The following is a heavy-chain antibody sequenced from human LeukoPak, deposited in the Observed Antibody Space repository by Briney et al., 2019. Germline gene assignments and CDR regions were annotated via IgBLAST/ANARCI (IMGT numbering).Heavy chain of an antibody. CDR2: ISSSSSYT. J-gene: IGHJ4*02. V-gene: IGHV3-11*06. D-gene: IGHD6-19*01. CDR1: GFTFSDYY. Sequence: GGSLRLSCAASGFTFSDYYMSWIRQAPGKGLEWVSYISSSSSYTNYADSEKGRFTISRDNAKNSLYLQMNSLRAEDTAVYYCARGQIAVAGTPRRPPDYWGQGTLVTVSS. CDR3: ARGQIAVAGTPRRPPDY.